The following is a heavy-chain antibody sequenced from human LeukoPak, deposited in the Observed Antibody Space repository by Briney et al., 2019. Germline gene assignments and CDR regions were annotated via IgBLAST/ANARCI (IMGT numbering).Heavy chain of an antibody. J-gene: IGHJ4*02. CDR2: IKSKTDGGTT. D-gene: IGHD2-2*01. CDR3: TTMTVVPTDY. Sequence: GGSLRLSCAASGFTLINAWMSWVRQAPGKGLEWVGRIKSKTDGGTTDYAAPVKGRFTISRDDSKNTLYLQMSSLKTEDTAVYHCTTMTVVPTDYWGQGALVTVSS. CDR1: GFTLINAW. V-gene: IGHV3-15*01.